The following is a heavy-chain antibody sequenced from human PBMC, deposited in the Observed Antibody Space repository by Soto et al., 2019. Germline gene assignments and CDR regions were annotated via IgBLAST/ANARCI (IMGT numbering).Heavy chain of an antibody. D-gene: IGHD3-16*01. V-gene: IGHV4-34*01. Sequence: QVQLQQWGAGLLKPSETLSLTCAVYGGSFSGYYWSWIRQPPGKGLEWIGEINHSGSTNYNPSLKSRVPISVDTSKNQFSLKLSSVTAADTAVYYCARNYVWGPGIGYWGQGTLVTVSS. CDR2: INHSGST. CDR1: GGSFSGYY. J-gene: IGHJ4*02. CDR3: ARNYVWGPGIGY.